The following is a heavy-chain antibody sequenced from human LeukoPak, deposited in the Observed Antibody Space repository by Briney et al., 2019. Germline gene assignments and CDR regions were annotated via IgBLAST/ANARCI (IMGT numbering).Heavy chain of an antibody. CDR3: ARSEPGYCSGGSCYPDGYYYGMDV. CDR1: GGSISSYY. J-gene: IGHJ6*02. Sequence: SETLSLTCTVSGGSISSYYWSWIRQPPGKGLEWIGYIYYSGSTNYNPSLKSRVTISVDTSKNQFSLKLSPVTAADTAVYYCARSEPGYCSGGSCYPDGYYYGMDVWGQGTTVTVSS. CDR2: IYYSGST. D-gene: IGHD2-15*01. V-gene: IGHV4-59*01.